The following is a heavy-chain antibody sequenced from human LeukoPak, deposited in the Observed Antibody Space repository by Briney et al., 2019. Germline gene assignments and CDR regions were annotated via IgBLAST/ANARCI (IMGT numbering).Heavy chain of an antibody. V-gene: IGHV4-34*01. Sequence: SETLSLTCAVYGGSFSGYYWSWIRQPPGKGLEWIGEINHSGSTNYNPSLKSRVTISVDTPKNQFSLKLSSVTAADTAVYYCARGRGRPAVAATPYYFDYWGQGTLVTVSS. D-gene: IGHD6-19*01. J-gene: IGHJ4*02. CDR1: GGSFSGYY. CDR2: INHSGST. CDR3: ARGRGRPAVAATPYYFDY.